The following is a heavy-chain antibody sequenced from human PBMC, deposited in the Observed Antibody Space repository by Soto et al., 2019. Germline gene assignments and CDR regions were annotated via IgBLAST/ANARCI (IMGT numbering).Heavy chain of an antibody. CDR3: ARGGTLRGVPLFDF. CDR1: GFDFDTHN. J-gene: IGHJ4*02. Sequence: GGSMRLSCAASGFDFDTHNMNWVRQAPGKGLEWISYISMSGSAKYYADSVKGRSTISRDNAKKSVYPQLNHLREEDTVRFFWARGGTLRGVPLFDFWAKGFLVIVSP. V-gene: IGHV3-48*02. CDR2: ISMSGSAK. D-gene: IGHD3-10*01.